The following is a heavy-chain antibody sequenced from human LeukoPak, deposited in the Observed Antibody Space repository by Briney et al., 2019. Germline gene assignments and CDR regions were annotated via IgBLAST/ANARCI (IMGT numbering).Heavy chain of an antibody. CDR3: AELGITMIEGV. CDR1: GFTFSNFG. Sequence: GGSLRLSCAASGFTFSNFGMNWVRQAPGKGLEWVSYISSSGSTIYYADSVKGRFTISRDNAKNSLYLQMNSLRAEDTAVYYCAELGITMIEGVWGKGTTVTISS. D-gene: IGHD3-22*01. J-gene: IGHJ6*04. CDR2: ISSSGSTI. V-gene: IGHV3-48*04.